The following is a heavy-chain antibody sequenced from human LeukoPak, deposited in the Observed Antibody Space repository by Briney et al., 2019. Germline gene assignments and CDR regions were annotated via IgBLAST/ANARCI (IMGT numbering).Heavy chain of an antibody. D-gene: IGHD3-10*01. J-gene: IGHJ2*01. CDR1: GGTFSSYA. CDR3: ALPYYYGSGSYYPFDL. V-gene: IGHV1-69*04. CDR2: IIPILGIA. Sequence: GASVKVSYKASGGTFSSYAISWVRQAPGQGLEWMGRIIPILGIANYAQKFQGRVTITADKSTSTAYMELSSLRSEDTAVYYCALPYYYGSGSYYPFDLWGRGTLVTVSS.